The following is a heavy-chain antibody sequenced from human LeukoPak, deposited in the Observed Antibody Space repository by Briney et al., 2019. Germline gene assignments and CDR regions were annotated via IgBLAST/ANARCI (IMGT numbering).Heavy chain of an antibody. Sequence: SETLSLTCAVSGDSISSSNWWSWVRQSPGKGLEWIGEIYHSGSTNCNPSFKSRVSISVDKSNNLFSLKLNSVTAADTAVYYCARVDSTSGANFDYWGQGTLVTVSS. D-gene: IGHD6-13*01. CDR2: IYHSGST. CDR3: ARVDSTSGANFDY. V-gene: IGHV4-4*02. J-gene: IGHJ4*02. CDR1: GDSISSSNW.